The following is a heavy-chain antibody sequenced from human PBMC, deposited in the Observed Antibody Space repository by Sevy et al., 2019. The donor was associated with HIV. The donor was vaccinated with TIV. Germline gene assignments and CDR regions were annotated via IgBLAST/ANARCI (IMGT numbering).Heavy chain of an antibody. D-gene: IGHD3-10*01. Sequence: GGYLRLSCAASGFTFSSYGMHWVRQAPGKGLEWVAVISYDGSNKYYADSVKGRFTISRDNSKNTLYLQMNSLRAEDTAVYYCAKGTSPMVRGAPLDYWGQGTLVTVSS. CDR1: GFTFSSYG. CDR2: ISYDGSNK. J-gene: IGHJ4*02. V-gene: IGHV3-30*18. CDR3: AKGTSPMVRGAPLDY.